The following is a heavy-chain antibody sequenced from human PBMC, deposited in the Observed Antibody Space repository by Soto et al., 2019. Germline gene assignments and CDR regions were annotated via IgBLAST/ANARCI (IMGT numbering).Heavy chain of an antibody. CDR1: GFTFDYYA. V-gene: IGHV3-9*01. CDR2: INWNSGSI. Sequence: GGSLRLSFAASGFTFDYYAMHWVRQFPGQGLEWVSGINWNSGSIGYGDSVKGRFAISRDNAKNSLHLQMNSLSAEDTAFYYCVKDESINWYSGHFRHWGQGTLVTVSS. CDR3: VKDESINWYSGHFRH. D-gene: IGHD6-13*01. J-gene: IGHJ1*01.